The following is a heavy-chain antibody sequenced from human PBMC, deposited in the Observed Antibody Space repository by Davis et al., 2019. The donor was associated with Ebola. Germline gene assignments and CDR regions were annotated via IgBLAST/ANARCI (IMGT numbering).Heavy chain of an antibody. CDR2: ISYHVIYT. D-gene: IGHD4-17*01. Sequence: PGGSLRLSCAASGFTFSDYYMSWIRQAPGKGLEWLAYISYHVIYTNYADSVKGRFTVSRDNTKNSLFLQMNSLRAEDTAVYYCARDLYGDFSAFDVWGQGTMVIVSS. V-gene: IGHV3-11*06. CDR3: ARDLYGDFSAFDV. J-gene: IGHJ3*01. CDR1: GFTFSDYY.